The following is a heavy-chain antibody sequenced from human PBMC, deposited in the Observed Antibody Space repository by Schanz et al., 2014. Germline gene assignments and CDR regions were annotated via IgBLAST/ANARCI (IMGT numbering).Heavy chain of an antibody. V-gene: IGHV3-23*01. CDR2: MNESHSTI. D-gene: IGHD3-10*01. Sequence: EVQLLESGGGLVQPGGSLRLSCAASGFAFSSYGMNWLRQARGKGLEWVSAMNESHSTIYYADSVRGRFTISRDNAENTLFLQMNSLRAEDTAVYYCARIGGSVFDYWAQGTLVTVSS. CDR3: ARIGGSVFDY. CDR1: GFAFSSYG. J-gene: IGHJ4*02.